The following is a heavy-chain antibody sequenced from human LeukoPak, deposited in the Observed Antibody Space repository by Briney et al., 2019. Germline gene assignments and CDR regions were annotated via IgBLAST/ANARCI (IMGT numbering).Heavy chain of an antibody. D-gene: IGHD6-19*01. V-gene: IGHV4-39*01. Sequence: SETLSLTCAVSGASISGSGYYLGWIRQPPGKGLEWVGNIYYTGSTYYNASLQSRVTISIDMSKNQFSLRLSSVTAADTAMYYCVKSGGYGLIDYWGQGTLVTVSS. CDR2: IYYTGST. CDR3: VKSGGYGLIDY. J-gene: IGHJ4*02. CDR1: GASISGSGYY.